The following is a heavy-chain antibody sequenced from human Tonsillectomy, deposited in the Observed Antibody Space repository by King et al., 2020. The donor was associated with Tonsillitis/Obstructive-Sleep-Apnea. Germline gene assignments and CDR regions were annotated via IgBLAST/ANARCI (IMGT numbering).Heavy chain of an antibody. D-gene: IGHD2-2*01. V-gene: IGHV4-59*01. CDR3: ARGGYCSSTTCYEWFDP. Sequence: VQLQESGPGLVKPSETLSLTCTVSGASISSYYWSWIRQPPGRGLEWIGYVFHSGSTNYNPTLKSRVTISVNTSNNYFSLKLSSVTAADTAVYYCARGGYCSSTTCYEWFDPWGQGTLVTVSS. CDR1: GASISSYY. CDR2: VFHSGST. J-gene: IGHJ5*02.